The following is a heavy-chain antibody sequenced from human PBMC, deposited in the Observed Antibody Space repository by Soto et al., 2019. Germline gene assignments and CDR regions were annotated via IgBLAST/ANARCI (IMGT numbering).Heavy chain of an antibody. D-gene: IGHD6-13*01. CDR1: GFSLSNARMG. CDR3: ARIQEGIAARDLYGMDV. CDR2: IFSNDEK. V-gene: IGHV2-26*01. Sequence: QVTLKESGPVLVKPTETLTLTCTVSGFSLSNARMGVSWIRQPPGKALEWLAHIFSNDEKSYSTSLKSRLTISKDTSKSQVVHTMTNMDPVDTATFYCARIQEGIAARDLYGMDVWGQGTTVTVSS. J-gene: IGHJ6*02.